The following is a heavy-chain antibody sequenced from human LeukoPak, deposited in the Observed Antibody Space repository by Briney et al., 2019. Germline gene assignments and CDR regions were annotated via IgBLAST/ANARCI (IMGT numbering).Heavy chain of an antibody. Sequence: SVKVSCKASGCTFSSYAISWVRQAPGQGLEGMGGIIPIFGTANYAQKFQGRVTITADKSTSTAYMELSSLRSEDTAVYYCARDCSSTSCSSFDPWGQGTLVTVSS. D-gene: IGHD2-2*01. J-gene: IGHJ5*02. CDR1: GCTFSSYA. CDR2: IIPIFGTA. CDR3: ARDCSSTSCSSFDP. V-gene: IGHV1-69*06.